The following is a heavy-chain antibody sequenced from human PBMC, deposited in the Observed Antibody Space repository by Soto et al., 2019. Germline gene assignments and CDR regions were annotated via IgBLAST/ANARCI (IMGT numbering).Heavy chain of an antibody. Sequence: SETLSLTCAVSSGSISSSNWWSWVRQPPGKGLEWIGEIYHSGSTNYNPSLKSRVTISVDKSKNQFSLKLSSVTATDTAVYYCARAAILRWEVEFFDYWGQGTLVTVSS. CDR2: IYHSGST. CDR1: SGSISSSNW. CDR3: ARAAILRWEVEFFDY. D-gene: IGHD3-10*02. V-gene: IGHV4-4*02. J-gene: IGHJ4*02.